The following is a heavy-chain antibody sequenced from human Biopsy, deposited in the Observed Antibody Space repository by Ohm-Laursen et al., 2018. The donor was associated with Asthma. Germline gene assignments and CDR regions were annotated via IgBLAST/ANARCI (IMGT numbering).Heavy chain of an antibody. CDR2: ITDTSRYI. CDR3: ARGGYCTSPTCPWGRYATDV. D-gene: IGHD2-2*01. V-gene: IGHV3-21*01. Sequence: SLRLSCAASGFTFSHYNMNWVRQAPGKGLEWVSSITDTSRYIKYADSVKGRFTISRDNAKNSLYLHINSLRAEDTAVYYCARGGYCTSPTCPWGRYATDVWGQGTTVTVAS. CDR1: GFTFSHYN. J-gene: IGHJ6*02.